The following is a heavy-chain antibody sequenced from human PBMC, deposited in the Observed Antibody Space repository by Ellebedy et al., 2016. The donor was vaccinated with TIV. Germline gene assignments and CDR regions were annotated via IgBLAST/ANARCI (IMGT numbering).Heavy chain of an antibody. D-gene: IGHD3-16*01. CDR1: GFTFSSYD. CDR2: IGTAGDT. V-gene: IGHV3-13*01. CDR3: ARHPTLGYGMDV. Sequence: ETLSLTCAASGFTFSSYDMHWVRQATGKGLEWVSAIGTAGDTYYPGSVKGRFTISRENAKNSLYLQMNSLRAGDTAVYYCARHPTLGYGMDVWGQGTTVTVSS. J-gene: IGHJ6*02.